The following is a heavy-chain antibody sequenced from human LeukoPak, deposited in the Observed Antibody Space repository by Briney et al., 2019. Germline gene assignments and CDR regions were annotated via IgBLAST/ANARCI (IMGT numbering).Heavy chain of an antibody. CDR1: GFTFSSYP. CDR2: ISYDVGNK. CDR3: ARANELGHWYFDL. Sequence: GRSLRLSCAAYGFTFSSYPMHWVRKAPGKGLKWVAVISYDVGNKYHADSVKGRFTISRDNSKNTLYLQMNSLRAEDTAVFYCARANELGHWYFDLWGRGTLVTVSS. V-gene: IGHV3-30*04. D-gene: IGHD7-27*01. J-gene: IGHJ2*01.